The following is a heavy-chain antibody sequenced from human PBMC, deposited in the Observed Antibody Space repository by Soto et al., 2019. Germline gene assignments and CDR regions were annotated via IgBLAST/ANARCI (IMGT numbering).Heavy chain of an antibody. V-gene: IGHV3-74*01. CDR1: GFTFSNYF. Sequence: PGGSLRLSCAASGFTFSNYFMHWVRQVPGEGLVWVSRMSGDGKTISYADSVKGRFTISRDNAKNTLYLQMNSLRVEDTAVYYCARTYVPGIAGFDPWGQGNLVNVSS. J-gene: IGHJ5*02. CDR3: ARTYVPGIAGFDP. D-gene: IGHD1-1*01. CDR2: MSGDGKTI.